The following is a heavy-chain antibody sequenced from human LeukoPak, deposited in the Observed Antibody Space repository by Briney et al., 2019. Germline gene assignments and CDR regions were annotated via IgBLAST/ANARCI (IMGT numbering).Heavy chain of an antibody. CDR2: INHSGST. CDR3: ARDTHYGGYGSYYYYGMDV. V-gene: IGHV4-34*01. CDR1: GGSFSGYY. J-gene: IGHJ6*02. Sequence: SETLSLTCAVYGGSFSGYYWSWIRQPPGKGLEWIGEINHSGSTNYNPSLKSRVTISVDTSKNQFSLKLSSVTAADTAVYYCARDTHYGGYGSYYYYGMDVWGQGTTVTVSS. D-gene: IGHD4-17*01.